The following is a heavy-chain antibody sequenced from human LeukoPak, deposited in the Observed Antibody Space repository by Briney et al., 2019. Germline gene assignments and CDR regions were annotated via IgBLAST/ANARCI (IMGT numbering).Heavy chain of an antibody. CDR2: MNPNSGNT. CDR1: GYTFTSYD. D-gene: IGHD6-13*01. V-gene: IGHV1-8*01. CDR3: ARRHRVYSSSWDDAFDI. Sequence: ASVKVSCKASGYTFTSYDINWVRQATGQGLEWMGWMNPNSGNTGYAQKFRGRVTMTRNTSISTAYMELSSLRSEDTAVYYCARRHRVYSSSWDDAFDIWGQGTMVTVSS. J-gene: IGHJ3*02.